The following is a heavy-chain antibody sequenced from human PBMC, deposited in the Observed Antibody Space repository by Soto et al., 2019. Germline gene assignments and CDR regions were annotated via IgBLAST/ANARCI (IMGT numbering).Heavy chain of an antibody. CDR2: IYYGGSI. Sequence: QVQLQESGPGLVKPSETLSLTCTVSGGSISSDYWSWIRQPPGKGLEWIGYIYYGGSINYNPSLERRVAISVDTSENQFSLKLTSVTAADTAVYYCARPWDWGSLAYWGQGTLVTVSS. J-gene: IGHJ4*02. V-gene: IGHV4-59*08. CDR1: GGSISSDY. D-gene: IGHD3-16*01. CDR3: ARPWDWGSLAY.